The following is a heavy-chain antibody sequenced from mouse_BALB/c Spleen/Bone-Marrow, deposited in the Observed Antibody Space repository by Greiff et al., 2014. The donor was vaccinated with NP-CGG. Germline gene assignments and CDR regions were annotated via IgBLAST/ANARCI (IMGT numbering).Heavy chain of an antibody. CDR1: GYSFTGYT. CDR2: INPYNGGT. Sequence: VQLQQSGPELVKPGASMKISCKPSGYSFTGYTMNWVKQSHGKSLEWIGLINPYNGGTSYNQKFKGKATLTVDKSSSTAYMELLSLTSEDSAVYYCARGDYGRFFAYWGQGTLVTVSA. D-gene: IGHD1-1*02. J-gene: IGHJ3*01. CDR3: ARGDYGRFFAY. V-gene: IGHV1-18*01.